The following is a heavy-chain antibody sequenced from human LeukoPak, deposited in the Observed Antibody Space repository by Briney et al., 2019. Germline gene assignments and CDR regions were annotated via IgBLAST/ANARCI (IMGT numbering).Heavy chain of an antibody. J-gene: IGHJ6*03. D-gene: IGHD3-3*01. CDR1: GFTFDDYA. CDR2: ISWNSGSI. Sequence: GGSLRLSCAASGFTFDDYAMHWVRQAPGKGLEWVSGISWNSGSIGYADSVKGRFTISRDNAKNSLYLQMNSLRAEDTAVYYCVRVYYDFWGGEYYYYMDVWGKGTTVTVSS. V-gene: IGHV3-9*01. CDR3: VRVYYDFWGGEYYYYMDV.